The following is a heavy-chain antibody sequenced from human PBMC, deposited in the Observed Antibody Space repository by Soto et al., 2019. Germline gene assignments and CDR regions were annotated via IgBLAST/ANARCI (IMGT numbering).Heavy chain of an antibody. D-gene: IGHD6-13*01. J-gene: IGHJ6*02. Sequence: GGSLRLSCAASGFTFSSYWMHWVRQAPGKGLVWVSRINSDGSSTSYADSVKGRFTISRDNAKNTLYLQMNSLRAEDTAVYYCARDLRAAAAGTERIYYYYYDMDVWGQGTTVTVSS. CDR2: INSDGSST. CDR1: GFTFSSYW. CDR3: ARDLRAAAAGTERIYYYYYDMDV. V-gene: IGHV3-74*01.